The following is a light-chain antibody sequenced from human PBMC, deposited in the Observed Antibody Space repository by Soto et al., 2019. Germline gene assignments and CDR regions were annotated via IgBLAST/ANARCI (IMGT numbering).Light chain of an antibody. CDR1: SSNIGVNS. Sequence: QFVLTQPPSASGTPGQRVTISCSGGSSNIGVNSVSWYYHLPGTAPKLLIFNTNQRPSGVPDRFSGSKSGTSASLAISGLQSEDEADYYCAAWDDSLTGHWVFGGGTKLTVL. V-gene: IGLV1-44*01. CDR2: NTN. J-gene: IGLJ3*02. CDR3: AAWDDSLTGHWV.